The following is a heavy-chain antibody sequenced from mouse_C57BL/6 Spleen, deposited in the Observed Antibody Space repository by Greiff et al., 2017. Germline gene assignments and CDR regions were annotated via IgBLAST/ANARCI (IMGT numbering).Heavy chain of an antibody. J-gene: IGHJ2*01. Sequence: VQLQQSGAELVMPGASVKLSCKASGYTFTSYWMHWVKQRPGQGLEWIGEIDPSDSYTNYNQKFKGKSTLTVDKSSSTAYMQLSSLTSEDSAVCLCKKRGLNLLYHFVYWGKRTTLTVST. CDR2: IDPSDSYT. V-gene: IGHV1-69*01. CDR3: KKRGLNLLYHFVY. D-gene: IGHD2-12*01. CDR1: GYTFTSYW.